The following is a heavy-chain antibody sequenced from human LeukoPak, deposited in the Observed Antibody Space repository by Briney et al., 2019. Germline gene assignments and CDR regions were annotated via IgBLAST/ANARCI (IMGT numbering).Heavy chain of an antibody. Sequence: GGSLRLSCAASGFTFSSYSMNWVRQAPGKGLEWVSSISSSSSYIYYADSVKGRFTISRDNAKNSLYLQMNSLRAEDTAVYYCAGVWGYDYCSPHSPLAHDYWGQGTLVTVSS. CDR1: GFTFSSYS. CDR3: AGVWGYDYCSPHSPLAHDY. CDR2: ISSSSSYI. J-gene: IGHJ4*02. D-gene: IGHD5-12*01. V-gene: IGHV3-21*01.